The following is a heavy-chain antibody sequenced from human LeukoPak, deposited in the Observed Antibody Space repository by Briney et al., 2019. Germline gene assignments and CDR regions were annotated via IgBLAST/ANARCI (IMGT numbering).Heavy chain of an antibody. Sequence: GGSLRLSCAASGFTFSSYAMSWVRQAPGKGLEWVSGISGSGGSTYYADSVKDRFTISRENSKNTLYLQMNSLRAEDTAVYYCAKARYYYDTSDWGQGTLVTVSS. CDR2: ISGSGGST. CDR1: GFTFSSYA. V-gene: IGHV3-23*01. CDR3: AKARYYYDTSD. D-gene: IGHD3-22*01. J-gene: IGHJ4*02.